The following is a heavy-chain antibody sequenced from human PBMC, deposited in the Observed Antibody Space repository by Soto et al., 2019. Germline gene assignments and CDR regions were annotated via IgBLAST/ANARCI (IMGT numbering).Heavy chain of an antibody. Sequence: QVQLVQSGAEVKKPGSSVKVSCKASGGSLSNYGISWVRQAPGQGLEWMGGIIPVFGTANYAQKFQGRVTISADESTSMEYVDVNSLRSEDPAVYYCARGDATKIVVTSYYGMDVWGQGTTVTVSS. J-gene: IGHJ6*02. CDR2: IIPVFGTA. CDR3: ARGDATKIVVTSYYGMDV. V-gene: IGHV1-69*12. D-gene: IGHD3-22*01. CDR1: GGSLSNYG.